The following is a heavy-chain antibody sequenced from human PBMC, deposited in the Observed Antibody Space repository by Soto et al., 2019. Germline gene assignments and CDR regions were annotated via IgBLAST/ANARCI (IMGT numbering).Heavy chain of an antibody. CDR3: ARTRSDFITMIVVVIGGCFDI. V-gene: IGHV3-30-3*01. J-gene: IGHJ3*02. CDR2: ISYDGSNK. D-gene: IGHD3-22*01. CDR1: GFTFSSYA. Sequence: GGSLRLSCAASGFTFSSYAMHWVRQAPGKGLEWVAVISYDGSNKYYADSVKGRFTISRDNSKNTLYLQMNSLRAEDTAVYYCARTRSDFITMIVVVIGGCFDIWGQGTMVTVSS.